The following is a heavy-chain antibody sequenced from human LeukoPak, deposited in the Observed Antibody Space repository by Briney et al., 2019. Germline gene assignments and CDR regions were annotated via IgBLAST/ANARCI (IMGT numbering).Heavy chain of an antibody. CDR2: INPNSGGT. Sequence: ASVKVSCKASGYTFTGYYMHWVRQAPGQGFEWMGWINPNSGGTNYAQKFQGRVTMTRDTSISTAYMELSRLRSDDTAVYYCARTGSSGWYGDYWGQGTLVTVSS. J-gene: IGHJ4*02. D-gene: IGHD6-19*01. CDR3: ARTGSSGWYGDY. CDR1: GYTFTGYY. V-gene: IGHV1-2*02.